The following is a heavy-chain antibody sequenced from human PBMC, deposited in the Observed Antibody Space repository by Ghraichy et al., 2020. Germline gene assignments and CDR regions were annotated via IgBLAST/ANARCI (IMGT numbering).Heavy chain of an antibody. CDR1: GFTFSSYA. CDR3: AKVHSSGWYQVKSGPFDY. D-gene: IGHD6-19*01. J-gene: IGHJ4*02. Sequence: RGSLRLSCAASGFTFSSYAMSWVRQAPGKGLECVSSISGSGISTYYADSVKGRFTISRDKSKNTLYLQMNSLRSEDTAVYYCAKVHSSGWYQVKSGPFDYRGQGVLATVS. V-gene: IGHV3-23*01. CDR2: ISGSGIST.